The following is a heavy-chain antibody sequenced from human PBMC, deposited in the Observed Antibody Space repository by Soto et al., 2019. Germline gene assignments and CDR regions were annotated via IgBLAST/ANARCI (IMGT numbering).Heavy chain of an antibody. Sequence: QVQLVESGGGVVQPGRSLRLSCAASGFSFSAFVMHWVRQAPGKGLECVALISNDGRNEFYADSVKGRLPISRDNSEKTLYLQMNSLRAEDTAVYYRARDRPQITIFDAFDIWGQGTMVTVAS. CDR3: ARDRPQITIFDAFDI. V-gene: IGHV3-30*14. D-gene: IGHD3-3*01. J-gene: IGHJ3*02. CDR1: GFSFSAFV. CDR2: ISNDGRNE.